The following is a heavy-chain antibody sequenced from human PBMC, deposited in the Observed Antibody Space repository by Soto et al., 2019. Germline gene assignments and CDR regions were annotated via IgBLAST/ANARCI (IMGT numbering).Heavy chain of an antibody. CDR3: APLTVSLSGPYGIHV. CDR2: MFYSGLT. J-gene: IGHJ6*02. V-gene: IGHV4-39*01. CDR1: GYSVSSSDYY. D-gene: IGHD2-15*01. Sequence: SETLSLTCSVSGYSVSSSDYYWAWIRQPPGKGLEWIGSMFYSGLTYYNPSLKSRVALSVDTAKNQFSVRLNSVTAADTAVYYCAPLTVSLSGPYGIHVWGQGTTVTVSS.